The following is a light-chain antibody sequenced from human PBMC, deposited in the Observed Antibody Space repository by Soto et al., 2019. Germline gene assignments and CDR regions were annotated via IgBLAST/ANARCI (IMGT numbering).Light chain of an antibody. Sequence: EIVMRLSPATLLLSPGERATLSCRASQSVSSNLAWYQQKPGQAPRLLIYGASTRATGIPARFSGSGSGTEFALTISSLQSEDFAVYYCQQYNNWHLITFGQGTRLEIK. CDR1: QSVSSN. CDR2: GAS. J-gene: IGKJ5*01. V-gene: IGKV3-15*01. CDR3: QQYNNWHLIT.